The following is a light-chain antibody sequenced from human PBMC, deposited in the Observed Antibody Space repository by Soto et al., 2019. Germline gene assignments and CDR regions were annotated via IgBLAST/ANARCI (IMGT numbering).Light chain of an antibody. CDR2: GAS. V-gene: IGKV1-12*01. CDR1: QLISSW. CDR3: QQASSFPLT. Sequence: IQMTQSPSSVSASVGDSVTITCRARQLISSWLAWYQVKPGKAPKLVVYGASNRESGVPSRFTGSESGTLLTLTINSLQPEDFATYYCQQASSFPLTFGGGTKVEI. J-gene: IGKJ4*01.